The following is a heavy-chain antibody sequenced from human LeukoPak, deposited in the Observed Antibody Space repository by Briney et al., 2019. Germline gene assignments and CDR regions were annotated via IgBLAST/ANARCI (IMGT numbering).Heavy chain of an antibody. CDR3: AKVPLVTAFKYFDY. V-gene: IGHV3-23*01. CDR1: GFTFSSYN. D-gene: IGHD2-21*02. Sequence: PGGSLRLSCAASGFTFSSYNMHWVRQAPGKGLEWVSGISSSGDSTYYADSVKGRFTISRDYSKSTLSLQMNSLRAEDTAVYYCAKVPLVTAFKYFDYWGQGTLVTVSS. CDR2: ISSSGDST. J-gene: IGHJ4*02.